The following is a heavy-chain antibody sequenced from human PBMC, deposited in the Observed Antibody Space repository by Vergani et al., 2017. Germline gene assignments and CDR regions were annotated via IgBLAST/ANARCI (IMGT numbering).Heavy chain of an antibody. CDR3: AKSHYDILTGYPPHGFDP. CDR2: IRYDGSNK. CDR1: GFTFSSYG. D-gene: IGHD3-9*01. Sequence: QVQLVESGGGVVQPGGSLRLSCAASGFTFSSYGMHWVRQAPGKGLEWVAFIRYDGSNKYYADSVKGRFTISRDNSKNTLYLQMNSLRAEDTAVYYCAKSHYDILTGYPPHGFDPWGQGTLVTVSS. J-gene: IGHJ5*02. V-gene: IGHV3-30*02.